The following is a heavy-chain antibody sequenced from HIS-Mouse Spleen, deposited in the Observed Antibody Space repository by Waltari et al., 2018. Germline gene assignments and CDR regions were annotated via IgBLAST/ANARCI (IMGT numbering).Heavy chain of an antibody. Sequence: QVQLVQSGAEVKKPGASVKVSCKASGYTFTSYDINWVRQATGQGLEWMGWMNPNSGNTGYAQKFQVRVTRTRNTSISTAYMERSSLRSEDTAVYYCARVYYDFWSGYYYWGQGTLVTVSS. CDR1: GYTFTSYD. V-gene: IGHV1-8*01. J-gene: IGHJ4*02. D-gene: IGHD3-3*01. CDR2: MNPNSGNT. CDR3: ARVYYDFWSGYYY.